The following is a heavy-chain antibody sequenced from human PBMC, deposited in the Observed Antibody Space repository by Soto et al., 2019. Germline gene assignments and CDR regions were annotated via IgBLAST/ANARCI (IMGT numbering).Heavy chain of an antibody. CDR3: ARQVDVVVTSTHFDY. Sequence: ASVKVSCKASGYTFTSYYMHWVRQAPGQGLEWMGIINPSGGSTSYAQKFQGRVPMTRDTSTSTVYMELCSLRSEDTAVYYCARQVDVVVTSTHFDYWGQGTLGTVS. CDR2: INPSGGST. D-gene: IGHD2-21*02. CDR1: GYTFTSYY. V-gene: IGHV1-46*01. J-gene: IGHJ4*02.